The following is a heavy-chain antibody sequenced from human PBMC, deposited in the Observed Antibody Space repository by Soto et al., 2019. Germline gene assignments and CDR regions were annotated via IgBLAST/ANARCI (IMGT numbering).Heavy chain of an antibody. Sequence: RGESLKISCKGSGYSFTSYWIGWVRQMPGIGLEWMGIIYPGDSDTRYSPSFQGQVTISADKSISTAYLQWSSLKASDTAMYYCARLGMEYYDILTGQSDYWGQGTLVTVSS. CDR3: ARLGMEYYDILTGQSDY. CDR2: IYPGDSDT. D-gene: IGHD3-9*01. J-gene: IGHJ4*02. V-gene: IGHV5-51*01. CDR1: GYSFTSYW.